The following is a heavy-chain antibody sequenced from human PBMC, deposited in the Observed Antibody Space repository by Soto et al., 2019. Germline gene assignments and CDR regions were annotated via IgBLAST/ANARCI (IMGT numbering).Heavy chain of an antibody. V-gene: IGHV3-30*18. D-gene: IGHD1-26*01. CDR2: ISYDGSNK. Sequence: GGSLRLSCAASGFTFSSYGMHWVRQAPGKGLEWVAVISYDGSNKYYADSVKGRFTISRDNSKNTLYLQMNSLRAEDTAVFYCAKDVVVGATTGLGDYYYYYGMDVWGQGTTVTVSS. CDR1: GFTFSSYG. CDR3: AKDVVVGATTGLGDYYYYYGMDV. J-gene: IGHJ6*02.